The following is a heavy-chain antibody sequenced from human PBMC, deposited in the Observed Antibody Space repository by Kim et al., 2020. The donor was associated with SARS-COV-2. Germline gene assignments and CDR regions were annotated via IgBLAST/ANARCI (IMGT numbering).Heavy chain of an antibody. CDR3: ARDRHSSTKRITMVRGVISGFDP. CDR1: GGSISSGGYY. Sequence: SETLSLTCTVSGGSISSGGYYWSWIRQHPGKGLEWIGYIYYSGSTYYNPSLKSRVPISVDTSKNQFSLKLSSVTAADTAVYYCARDRHSSTKRITMVRGVISGFDPWGQGTLVTVSS. D-gene: IGHD3-10*01. CDR2: IYYSGST. J-gene: IGHJ5*02. V-gene: IGHV4-31*03.